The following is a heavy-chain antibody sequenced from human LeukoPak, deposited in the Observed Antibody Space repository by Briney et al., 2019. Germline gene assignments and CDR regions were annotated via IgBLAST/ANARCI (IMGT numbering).Heavy chain of an antibody. CDR1: GFTFDDYG. CDR2: INWNGVST. D-gene: IGHD2-15*01. CDR3: ASDSYSPEYFQH. J-gene: IGHJ1*01. Sequence: GGSLRLSCAASGFTFDDYGMSWVRQAPGKGLEWVSFINWNGVSTDYADSVKGRFTISRDNSKNTLYLQMNSLRAEDTAVYYCASDSYSPEYFQHWGQGTLVTVSS. V-gene: IGHV3-20*04.